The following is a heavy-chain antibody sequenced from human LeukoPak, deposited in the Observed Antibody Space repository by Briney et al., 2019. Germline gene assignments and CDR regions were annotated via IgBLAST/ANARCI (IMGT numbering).Heavy chain of an antibody. D-gene: IGHD6-13*01. CDR3: AKSVLTSGSSWYVDYYYYYVDV. Sequence: GGSLRLTCSASGFTFSSYAMSWVRQAPGKGLEWVSAISGSGGSTYYADSVKGRFTISRDNSRNTLYLQMNSLRAEDTAVYYCAKSVLTSGSSWYVDYYYYYVDVWGKGTTVTVSS. V-gene: IGHV3-23*01. J-gene: IGHJ6*03. CDR1: GFTFSSYA. CDR2: ISGSGGST.